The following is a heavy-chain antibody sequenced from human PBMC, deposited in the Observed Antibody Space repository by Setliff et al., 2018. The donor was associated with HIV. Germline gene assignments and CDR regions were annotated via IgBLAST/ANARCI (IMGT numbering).Heavy chain of an antibody. CDR3: ARQLSNSLES. J-gene: IGHJ4*02. D-gene: IGHD1-1*01. CDR2: ISTNNGDT. CDR1: GYTFIDYF. Sequence: GASVKVSCKASGYTFIDYFMHWVRQAPGQGLEWMGWISTNNGDTNNPQRFRGRVTMTRDTSINTAYMELSGLRSDDTAVYYCARQLSNSLESWGQGTPVTVSS. V-gene: IGHV1-2*02.